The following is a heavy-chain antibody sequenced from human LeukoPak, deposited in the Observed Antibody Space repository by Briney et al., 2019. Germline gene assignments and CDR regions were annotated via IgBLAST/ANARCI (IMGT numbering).Heavy chain of an antibody. Sequence: ASVKVSCKASGYTFTSYDINWVRQATGQGLEWMGWMNPNSGNTGYAQKFQGRVTMTRNTSISTAYMELSSLRSEDTAVYYCGRGPNYYDSSGYYVPPYYYYGMDVWGQGTTVTVS. J-gene: IGHJ6*02. CDR1: GYTFTSYD. D-gene: IGHD3-22*01. CDR2: MNPNSGNT. CDR3: GRGPNYYDSSGYYVPPYYYYGMDV. V-gene: IGHV1-8*01.